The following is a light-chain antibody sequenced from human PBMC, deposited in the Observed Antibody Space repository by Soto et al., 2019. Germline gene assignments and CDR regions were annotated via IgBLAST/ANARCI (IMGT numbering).Light chain of an antibody. CDR1: QSVRNN. CDR2: DTS. Sequence: EIVMTQSPATLSVSPGERATLSCRASQSVRNNLAWYQQKPGQAPRLLIYDTSTRATGIPCRFSGSGSGTEFTLTISSLQSEDFAVYYCQHYSDWPLFGPGTKVDIK. CDR3: QHYSDWPL. V-gene: IGKV3-15*01. J-gene: IGKJ3*01.